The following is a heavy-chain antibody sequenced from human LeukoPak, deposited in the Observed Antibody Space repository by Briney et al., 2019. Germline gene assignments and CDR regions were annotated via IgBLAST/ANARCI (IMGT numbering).Heavy chain of an antibody. D-gene: IGHD3-16*02. Sequence: GGSLRLSCAASGFTFSSYGMHWVRQAPGKGLEWVAFIRYDGSNKYYADSVKGRFTISRDNSKNTPYLQMNSLRAEDTAVYYCAKDLKKYYDYVWGSYPDAGDDYWGQGTLVTVSS. CDR2: IRYDGSNK. V-gene: IGHV3-30*02. CDR3: AKDLKKYYDYVWGSYPDAGDDY. J-gene: IGHJ4*02. CDR1: GFTFSSYG.